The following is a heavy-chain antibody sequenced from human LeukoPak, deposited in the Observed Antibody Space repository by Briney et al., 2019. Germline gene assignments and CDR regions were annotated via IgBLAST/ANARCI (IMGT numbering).Heavy chain of an antibody. CDR1: GYTFTSYY. D-gene: IGHD3-22*01. CDR3: ARGGANYYDSTPQILFDY. Sequence: GASVKVSCKASGYTFTSYYMHWVRQAPGQGLEWMGIINPSGGSTSYAQKFQGRVTMTRDTSTSTVYMELSSLRSEDTAVYYCARGGANYYDSTPQILFDYWGQGTLVTVSS. J-gene: IGHJ4*02. CDR2: INPSGGST. V-gene: IGHV1-46*01.